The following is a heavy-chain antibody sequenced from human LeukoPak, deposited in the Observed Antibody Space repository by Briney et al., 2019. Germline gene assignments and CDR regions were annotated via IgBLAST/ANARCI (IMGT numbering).Heavy chain of an antibody. D-gene: IGHD2-2*01. CDR2: ISGSGGRT. CDR1: GFTFSSYA. J-gene: IGHJ4*02. Sequence: GGSLRLSCAASGFTFSSYAMSWVRQAPGKGLEWVSAISGSGGRTYYADSVKGRFTISRDNSKNTLYLQMNSLRAEDTAVYYCAKDSSSQYQLLSGGDYWGQGTLVTVSS. CDR3: AKDSSSQYQLLSGGDY. V-gene: IGHV3-23*01.